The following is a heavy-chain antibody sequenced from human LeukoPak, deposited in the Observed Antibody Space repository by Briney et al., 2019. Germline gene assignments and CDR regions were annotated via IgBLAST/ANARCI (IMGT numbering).Heavy chain of an antibody. Sequence: EASVKVSCKVSGYTLTELSMHWVRQAPGQGLEWMGWINTNTGNPTYAQGFTGRFVFSLDTSVSTAYLQISSLKAEDTAVYYCARDWAYDSSGYTADYWGQGTLVTVSS. J-gene: IGHJ4*02. D-gene: IGHD3-22*01. CDR3: ARDWAYDSSGYTADY. V-gene: IGHV7-4-1*02. CDR1: GYTLTELS. CDR2: INTNTGNP.